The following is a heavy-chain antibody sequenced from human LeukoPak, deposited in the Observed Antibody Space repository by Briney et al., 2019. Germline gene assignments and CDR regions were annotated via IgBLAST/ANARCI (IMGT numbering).Heavy chain of an antibody. CDR3: ARDKGIAVAYDY. Sequence: GGSLRLSCAASGFAFSVYEMYWVRQAPGKGLEWVSYISSSGGTRYYADSVKGRFTISRDNAKNSLYLQMNSLRAEDTAVYYCARDKGIAVAYDYWGQGTLVTVSS. D-gene: IGHD6-19*01. V-gene: IGHV3-48*03. CDR2: ISSSGGTR. J-gene: IGHJ4*02. CDR1: GFAFSVYE.